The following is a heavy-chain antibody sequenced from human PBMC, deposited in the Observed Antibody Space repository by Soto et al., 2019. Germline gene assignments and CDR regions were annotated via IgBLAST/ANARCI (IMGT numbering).Heavy chain of an antibody. D-gene: IGHD6-19*01. CDR1: GGSFSGYY. J-gene: IGHJ6*02. CDR2: INHSGST. V-gene: IGHV4-34*01. CDR3: ARVNGRAVAGTYYYYYGMDV. Sequence: SETLCLTCAVYGGSFSGYYWSWIRQPPGKGLEWIGEINHSGSTNYNPSLKSRVTISVDTSKNQFSLKLSSVTAADTAVYYCARVNGRAVAGTYYYYYGMDVWCQGTTVT.